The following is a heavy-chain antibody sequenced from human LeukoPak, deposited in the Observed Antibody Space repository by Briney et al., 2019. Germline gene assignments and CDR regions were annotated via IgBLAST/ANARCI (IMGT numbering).Heavy chain of an antibody. CDR1: GGSISSSRYY. D-gene: IGHD6-13*01. J-gene: IGHJ5*02. V-gene: IGHV4-39*01. Sequence: SETLSLTCTVSGGSISSSRYYWGWVRQPPGKGLEWIGTVYYSRSTYYNPSLKSRVTISVDTSKNQFSLKLSSVTAADTAVYYCARHLTLNSSPRWFDPWGQGILVTVSS. CDR2: VYYSRST. CDR3: ARHLTLNSSPRWFDP.